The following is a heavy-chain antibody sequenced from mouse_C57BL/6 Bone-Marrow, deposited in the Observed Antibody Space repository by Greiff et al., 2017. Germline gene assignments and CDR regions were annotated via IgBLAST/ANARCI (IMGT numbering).Heavy chain of an antibody. V-gene: IGHV1-52*01. CDR1: GYTFTSYW. CDR2: IDPSDSET. CDR3: ERWGYDYDVKAWFAY. J-gene: IGHJ3*01. Sequence: QVQLQQPGAELVRPGSSVKLSCKASGYTFTSYWMHWVKQRPIQGLEWISNIDPSDSETHYNQKFKDKATLTVDKSSSTAYMQLSSLTSEDSAVYYCERWGYDYDVKAWFAYWGQGTLVTVSA. D-gene: IGHD2-4*01.